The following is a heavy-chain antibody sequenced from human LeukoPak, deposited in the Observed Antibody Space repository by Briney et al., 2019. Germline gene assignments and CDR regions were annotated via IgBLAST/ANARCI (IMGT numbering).Heavy chain of an antibody. CDR3: ARHRRSRKGYYYGSVDY. J-gene: IGHJ4*02. V-gene: IGHV4-39*01. CDR2: IYYSGST. CDR1: GGSISSSSYF. D-gene: IGHD3-10*01. Sequence: SETLSLTCTVSGGSISSSSYFWGWIRQPPGKELEWIGSIYYSGSTYFNPSLKSRVTISVDTSKNQLSLKVSSVTAADTAVYYCARHRRSRKGYYYGSVDYWGQGTLVTVSS.